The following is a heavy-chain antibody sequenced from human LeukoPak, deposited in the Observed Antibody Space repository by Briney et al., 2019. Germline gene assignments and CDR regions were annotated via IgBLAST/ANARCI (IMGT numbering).Heavy chain of an antibody. CDR3: AREGLAIEIVGATNWFNP. CDR2: IIPIFGTA. Sequence: ASVKVSCKASGGTFSSYAISWVRQALGQGLEWMGGIIPIFGTANYAQKFQGRVTITADESTSTAYMELSSLRSEDTAVYYCAREGLAIEIVGATNWFNPWGQGTLVTVSS. D-gene: IGHD1-26*01. V-gene: IGHV1-69*01. J-gene: IGHJ5*02. CDR1: GGTFSSYA.